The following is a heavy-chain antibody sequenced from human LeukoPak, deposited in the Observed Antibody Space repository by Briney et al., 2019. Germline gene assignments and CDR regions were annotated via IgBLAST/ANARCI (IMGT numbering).Heavy chain of an antibody. CDR1: GGSISSSSYY. D-gene: IGHD3-10*01. V-gene: IGHV4-39*02. J-gene: IGHJ4*02. Sequence: TSETLSLTCAVSGGSISSSSYYWAWVRQPPGKGLEWIASISYSVTTYYNPSLKSRVTMPLDTSKNHFSLKLSSVTAADTAVYYCARGFDGSGSYYLYYFDYWGQGTLVTVSS. CDR2: ISYSVTT. CDR3: ARGFDGSGSYYLYYFDY.